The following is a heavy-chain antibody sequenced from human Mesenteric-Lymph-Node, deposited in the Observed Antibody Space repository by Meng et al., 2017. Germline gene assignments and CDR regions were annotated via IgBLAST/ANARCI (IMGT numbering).Heavy chain of an antibody. J-gene: IGHJ4*02. CDR3: ARGKQDAWELLAY. V-gene: IGHV4-4*02. Sequence: QVQLQESGPGLVKPSGTLSLTCDVSGGSIRNDQWWSWVRQPPGKGLEWIGDIDDSGSTNYNPSLNSRISISLDKSKNHFSLKVNSVTAADTAVYYCARGKQDAWELLAYWGQGALVTVSS. CDR1: GGSIRNDQW. D-gene: IGHD1-26*01. CDR2: IDDSGST.